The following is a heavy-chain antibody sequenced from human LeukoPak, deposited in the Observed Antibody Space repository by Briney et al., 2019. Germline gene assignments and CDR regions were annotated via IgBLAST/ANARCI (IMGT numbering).Heavy chain of an antibody. J-gene: IGHJ4*02. CDR3: AKAIGAPKVGYCSSGSCYVPVYFDF. CDR2: IWHDGSYK. Sequence: PGRSLRLSCAASGFTFSSFGMHWVRQAPGKGLEWVAVIWHDGSYKYYSESVKGRFTISRDTSKNTLYLQMNSLRDEDTAVYYCAKAIGAPKVGYCSSGSCYVPVYFDFWDQGTLVTVSS. V-gene: IGHV3-33*06. CDR1: GFTFSSFG. D-gene: IGHD2-2*03.